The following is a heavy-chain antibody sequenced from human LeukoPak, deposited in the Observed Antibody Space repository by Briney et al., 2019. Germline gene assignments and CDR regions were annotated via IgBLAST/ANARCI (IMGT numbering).Heavy chain of an antibody. CDR2: IYPGDSDT. J-gene: IGHJ1*01. V-gene: IGHV5-51*01. D-gene: IGHD3-22*01. CDR1: GYGFTSYW. Sequence: GESLKISCKVSGYGFTSYWIGWVRQMPGKGLEWMGIIYPGDSDTTYSPSFQGQVTISADKSISTAYLQWSSLKASDTAMYYCARPPDSSGPEFFQYWGQGTLVTVSS. CDR3: ARPPDSSGPEFFQY.